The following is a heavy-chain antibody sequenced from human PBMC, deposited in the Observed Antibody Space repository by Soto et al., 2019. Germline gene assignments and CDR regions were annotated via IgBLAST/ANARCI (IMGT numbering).Heavy chain of an antibody. D-gene: IGHD3-3*01. J-gene: IGHJ4*02. CDR2: ISAYNGNT. Sequence: GASVKVSCKASGYTFTSYGISWVRQAPGQGLEWMGWISAYNGNTNYAQKLQGGVTMTTDTSTSTAYMELRSLRSDDTAVYYCARVGLVTIFGVVITGFDYWGQGTLVTVSS. V-gene: IGHV1-18*04. CDR3: ARVGLVTIFGVVITGFDY. CDR1: GYTFTSYG.